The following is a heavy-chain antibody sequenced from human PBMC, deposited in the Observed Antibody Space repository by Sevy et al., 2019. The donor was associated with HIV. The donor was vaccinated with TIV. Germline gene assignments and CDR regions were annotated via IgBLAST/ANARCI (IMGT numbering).Heavy chain of an antibody. J-gene: IGHJ3*02. CDR1: GFTFSSYA. D-gene: IGHD2-21*02. Sequence: GGSLRLSCAASGFTFSSYAMSWVRQAPGKGLEWVSAISGSGGSTYYADSVRGRFTISRDNSKNTLYLQMNSLRAEDTAVYYCAKPPGRVTAIRGGNDAFDIWGQGTMVTVSS. V-gene: IGHV3-23*01. CDR2: ISGSGGST. CDR3: AKPPGRVTAIRGGNDAFDI.